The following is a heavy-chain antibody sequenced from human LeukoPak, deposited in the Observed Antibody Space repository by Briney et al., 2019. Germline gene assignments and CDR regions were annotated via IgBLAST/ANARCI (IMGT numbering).Heavy chain of an antibody. CDR1: GFTFSSYA. CDR2: ISGSGGST. V-gene: IGHV3-23*01. J-gene: IGHJ4*02. CDR3: AKGSAGDFWSGYCPTDY. D-gene: IGHD3-3*01. Sequence: PGGSLRLSCAASGFTFSSYAMSWVRQAPGKGLEWVSAISGSGGSTYYADSVKGRFAISRDNSKNTLYLQMNSLRAEDTAVYYCAKGSAGDFWSGYCPTDYWGQGTLVTVSS.